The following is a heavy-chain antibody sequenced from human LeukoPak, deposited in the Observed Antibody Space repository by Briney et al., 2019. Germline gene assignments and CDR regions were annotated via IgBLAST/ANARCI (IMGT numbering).Heavy chain of an antibody. CDR2: IIPIFGTA. Sequence: GASVKVSCKASGGTFSSYAISWVRQAPGQGLEWMGGIIPIFGTANYAQKFQGRVTITADESTSTAYMELSSLRSEDTAVYYCARVGQIENDAFDIWGQGTMVTVSS. CDR1: GGTFSSYA. V-gene: IGHV1-69*01. J-gene: IGHJ3*02. D-gene: IGHD2/OR15-2a*01. CDR3: ARVGQIENDAFDI.